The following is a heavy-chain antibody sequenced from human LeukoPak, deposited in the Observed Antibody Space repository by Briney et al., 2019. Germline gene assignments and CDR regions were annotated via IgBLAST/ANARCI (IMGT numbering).Heavy chain of an antibody. CDR1: GFSLSTSGVG. Sequence: SGPTLVNPTQTLTLTCTFSGFSLSTSGVGVGWIRQPPRKALEWLALIYWNDDKRYSPSLKSRLTITKDTSKNRVVLTMTNMDPVDTATYYCAHSYDYVWGSYRSNFDYWGQGTLVTVSS. CDR3: AHSYDYVWGSYRSNFDY. V-gene: IGHV2-5*01. CDR2: IYWNDDK. D-gene: IGHD3-16*02. J-gene: IGHJ4*02.